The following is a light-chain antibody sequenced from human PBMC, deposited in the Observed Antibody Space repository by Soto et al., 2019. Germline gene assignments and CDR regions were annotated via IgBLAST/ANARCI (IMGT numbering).Light chain of an antibody. CDR2: SNN. V-gene: IGLV1-44*01. Sequence: QSVLTQPPSASGTPGQRVTISCSGSSSNIGSNTVNWYQQLPGTAPKPLIYSNNQRPSGVPDRFSGSKSGTSASLAISGLQSEDEADYYCAAWDDSLNGYVFGTGTKVTLL. CDR1: SSNIGSNT. CDR3: AAWDDSLNGYV. J-gene: IGLJ1*01.